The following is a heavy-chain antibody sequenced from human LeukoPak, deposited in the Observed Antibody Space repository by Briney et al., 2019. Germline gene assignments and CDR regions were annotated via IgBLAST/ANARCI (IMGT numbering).Heavy chain of an antibody. CDR3: ARGPPFIAAAAYDY. CDR1: GYTFTSYA. V-gene: IGHV7-4-1*02. CDR2: INTNTGNP. Sequence: GASVKVSCKASGYTFTSYAMNWVRQAPGQGLEWMGWINTNTGNPTYAQGFTGRFVFSLDTSVSTAYLQLSSLKAEDTAVYYCARGPPFIAAAAYDYWGQGPLVTVSS. D-gene: IGHD6-13*01. J-gene: IGHJ4*02.